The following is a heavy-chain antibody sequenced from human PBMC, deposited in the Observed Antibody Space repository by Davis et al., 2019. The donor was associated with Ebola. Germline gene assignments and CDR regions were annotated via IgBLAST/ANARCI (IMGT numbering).Heavy chain of an antibody. D-gene: IGHD3-10*01. CDR3: AKDAYGSGRGLDY. J-gene: IGHJ4*02. Sequence: GGSLRLSCAASGFTFSSYGMHWVRQAPGKGLEWVAVISYDGSNKYYADSVKGRFTISRDNSKNTLYLQMNSLRAEDTAVYYCAKDAYGSGRGLDYWGQGTLVTVSS. V-gene: IGHV3-30*18. CDR1: GFTFSSYG. CDR2: ISYDGSNK.